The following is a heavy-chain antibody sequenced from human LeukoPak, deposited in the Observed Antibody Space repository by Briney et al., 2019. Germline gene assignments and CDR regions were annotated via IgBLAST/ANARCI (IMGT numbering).Heavy chain of an antibody. J-gene: IGHJ4*02. CDR2: ISYDGSNQ. D-gene: IGHD1-26*01. Sequence: HPGKSLRLSCAASGFGFSSYAMHWVRQTPGKGLEWLALISYDGSNQHYAPSVKGRFTISRDNAKNTVDLQMNSLRPEDTAVYYCAKSYSGSPRGFDYWGQGTLVTVSS. CDR3: AKSYSGSPRGFDY. V-gene: IGHV3-30*18. CDR1: GFGFSSYA.